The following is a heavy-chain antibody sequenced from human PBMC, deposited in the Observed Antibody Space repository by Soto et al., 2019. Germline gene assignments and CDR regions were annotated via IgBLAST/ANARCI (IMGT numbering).Heavy chain of an antibody. D-gene: IGHD2-2*01. Sequence: PGGSLRLSCAASGFTFSSYSMNWVRQAPGKGLEWVSSISSSSSYIYYADSVKGRFTISRDNAKNSLYLKMNSLRAEDTAVYYCARVGGGYQLLHAFDIWGQGTMVTVSS. CDR2: ISSSSSYI. CDR1: GFTFSSYS. CDR3: ARVGGGYQLLHAFDI. J-gene: IGHJ3*02. V-gene: IGHV3-21*03.